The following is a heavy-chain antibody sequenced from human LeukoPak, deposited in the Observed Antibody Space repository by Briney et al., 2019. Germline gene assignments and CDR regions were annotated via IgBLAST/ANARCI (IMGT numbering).Heavy chain of an antibody. CDR2: IDWDDDK. V-gene: IGHV2-70*04. CDR3: AQIHYYDSTGYYFDN. D-gene: IGHD3-22*01. CDR1: GFSLNTGGMR. Sequence: RESGPALVKPTQTLTLTCTFSGFSLNTGGMRIGWIRQSLGKPLEWLARIDWDDDKFYSTSLKTRLTISKNTSKNQVVLTMTNMDPEDTATYYCAQIHYYDSTGYYFDNWGQGSLVTVSS. J-gene: IGHJ4*02.